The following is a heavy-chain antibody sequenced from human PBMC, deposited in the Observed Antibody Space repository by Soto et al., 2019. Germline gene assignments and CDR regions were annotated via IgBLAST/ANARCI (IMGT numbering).Heavy chain of an antibody. CDR1: GFTLSTYA. V-gene: IGHV3-21*01. D-gene: IGHD4-17*01. J-gene: IGHJ6*02. Sequence: GGTLRLSCAASGFTLSTYAVNWVRQAPGKGLEWVSSIDSSSSYIYYADSVKGRFTISRDNAKNSLYLQMNSLRVEDTAVYYCARHTDYGGNTPGMDVWGQGTTVTVSS. CDR2: IDSSSSYI. CDR3: ARHTDYGGNTPGMDV.